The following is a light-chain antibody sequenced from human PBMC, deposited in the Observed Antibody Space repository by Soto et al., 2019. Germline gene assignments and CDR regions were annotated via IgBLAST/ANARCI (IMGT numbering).Light chain of an antibody. J-gene: IGKJ5*01. CDR3: QHYGRSPIT. CDR2: GAS. CDR1: QSVSSY. Sequence: IVLTQSPSTLSLSPGERATLSGRASQSVSSYLAWYQQKPGQAPRLLINGASTRATGIPARFSGSGSATDFTLTISRLEPEDFALYYCQHYGRSPITFGQGTRLEN. V-gene: IGKV3-20*01.